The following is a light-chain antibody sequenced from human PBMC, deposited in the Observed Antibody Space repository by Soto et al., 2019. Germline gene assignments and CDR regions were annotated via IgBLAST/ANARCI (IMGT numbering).Light chain of an antibody. CDR3: SSFAGNNNLV. J-gene: IGLJ2*01. CDR1: SSDVGGYNY. CDR2: EVS. Sequence: QSALTQPPSASGSPGQSVTISCTGTSSDVGGYNYVSWYQQHPGKAPKLMISEVSKRPSGVPDRFSGSKSGNTAPLTVSGRQAEDEADYYCSSFAGNNNLVFGGGTKLTVL. V-gene: IGLV2-8*01.